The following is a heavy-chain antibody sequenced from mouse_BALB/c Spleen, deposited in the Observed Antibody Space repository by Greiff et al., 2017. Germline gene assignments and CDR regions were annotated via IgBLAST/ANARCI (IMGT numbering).Heavy chain of an antibody. Sequence: EAQLQQSGPELVKPGASVKMSCKASGYTFTSYVMHWVKQKPGQGLEWIGYINPYNDGTKYNEKFKGKATLTSDKSSSTAYMELSSLTSEDSAVYYCARGYDYDVEAWFAYWGQGTLVTVSA. D-gene: IGHD2-4*01. J-gene: IGHJ3*01. V-gene: IGHV1-14*01. CDR1: GYTFTSYV. CDR3: ARGYDYDVEAWFAY. CDR2: INPYNDGT.